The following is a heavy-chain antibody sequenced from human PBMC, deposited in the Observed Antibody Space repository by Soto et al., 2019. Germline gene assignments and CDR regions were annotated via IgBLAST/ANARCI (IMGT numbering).Heavy chain of an antibody. J-gene: IGHJ4*02. Sequence: EVQLLESGGDLIQPGGSLRLSCVASGLTFGSRAMSWVRQSPGEGLEWVSTITDTGGDAKYADSVRGRFAISRDNSKNTLYLQMSAPRAEDSAIYFWGRGSKDSYPGSRIFDFWGRGTLVPVSS. D-gene: IGHD3-10*01. V-gene: IGHV3-23*01. CDR2: ITDTGGDA. CDR1: GLTFGSRA. CDR3: GRGSKDSYPGSRIFDF.